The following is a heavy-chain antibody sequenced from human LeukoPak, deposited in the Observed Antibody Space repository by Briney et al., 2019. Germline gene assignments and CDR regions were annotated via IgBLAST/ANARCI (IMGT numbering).Heavy chain of an antibody. D-gene: IGHD6-19*01. V-gene: IGHV3-7*03. J-gene: IGHJ4*02. CDR1: GFTFSNYW. CDR2: IKEDGSEN. CDR3: ARKYSSGWYYFDY. Sequence: QSGGSLRLSCAASGFTFSNYWMNWVRQAPGKGLEWVASIKEDGSENYYVDSVKGRFTISRDNAKNSLYLQMNSLRAEDTALYYCARKYSSGWYYFDYWGQGTLVTVSS.